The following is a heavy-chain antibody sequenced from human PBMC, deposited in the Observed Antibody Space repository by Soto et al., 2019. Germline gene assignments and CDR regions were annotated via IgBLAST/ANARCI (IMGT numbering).Heavy chain of an antibody. V-gene: IGHV3-7*03. CDR3: ARDPVLLWFGELFDYYGMDV. D-gene: IGHD3-10*01. Sequence: GGSLRLSCAASGFTFSSYWMSWVRQAPGKGLEWVANIKQDGSEKYYVDSVKGRFTISRDNAKNSLYLQMNSLRAEDTAVYYCARDPVLLWFGELFDYYGMDVWGQGTTVTVSS. CDR2: IKQDGSEK. J-gene: IGHJ6*02. CDR1: GFTFSSYW.